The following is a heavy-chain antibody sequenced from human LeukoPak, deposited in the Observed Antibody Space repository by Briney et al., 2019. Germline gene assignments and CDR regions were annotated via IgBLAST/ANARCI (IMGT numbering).Heavy chain of an antibody. Sequence: GGSLRLSCAASGFTFSNYAMSWVRQAPGKGLEWVSAISGSGGSTYYADSVKGRFTISRDNSKNTLYLQMNSLRAEDTAVYYCAKGRWDYDTQSHFDYWGQGTLVTVSS. V-gene: IGHV3-23*01. J-gene: IGHJ4*02. CDR3: AKGRWDYDTQSHFDY. CDR1: GFTFSNYA. D-gene: IGHD3-22*01. CDR2: ISGSGGST.